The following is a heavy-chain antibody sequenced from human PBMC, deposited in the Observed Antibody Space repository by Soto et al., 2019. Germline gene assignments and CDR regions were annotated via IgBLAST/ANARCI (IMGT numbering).Heavy chain of an antibody. D-gene: IGHD2-2*01. J-gene: IGHJ5*02. CDR2: IYYTGST. CDR1: GVSMSSYY. Sequence: LSLTCTVSGVSMSSYYWSWFRQPPGKGLECIGHIYYTGSTKYNPSLKSRVTISVDTSKNQFSLKLTSMTAADTAVYYCARGDVIVPAAWFDPWGQGTLVTVS. V-gene: IGHV4-59*01. CDR3: ARGDVIVPAAWFDP.